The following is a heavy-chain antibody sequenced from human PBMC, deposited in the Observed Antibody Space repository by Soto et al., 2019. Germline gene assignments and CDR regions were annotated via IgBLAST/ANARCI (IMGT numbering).Heavy chain of an antibody. CDR3: TTSSVAVAGTYYYYGMDV. V-gene: IGHV3-15*01. J-gene: IGHJ6*02. CDR1: GFTFSNAW. Sequence: VGSLRLSCAASGFTFSNAWMSWVRQAPGKGLEWVGRIKSKTDGGTTDYAAPVKGRFTISRDDSKNTLYLQMNSLKTEDTAVYYCTTSSVAVAGTYYYYGMDVWGQGTTVTVSS. D-gene: IGHD6-19*01. CDR2: IKSKTDGGTT.